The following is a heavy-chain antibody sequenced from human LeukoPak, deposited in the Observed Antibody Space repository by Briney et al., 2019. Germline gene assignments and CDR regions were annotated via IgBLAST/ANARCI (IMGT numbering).Heavy chain of an antibody. CDR3: ARAVGGDGSGSL. Sequence: PSQTLSLTCTVSGGSISSGGYYWSWIRQPPGKGLEWIGYIYYRVTSDYNPSLKSRVTMSVDMSTRQISLKLSSVTAADTAVYYCARAVGGDGSGSLWGPGTLVTVSS. CDR2: IYYRVTS. D-gene: IGHD3-10*01. J-gene: IGHJ4*02. V-gene: IGHV4-61*08. CDR1: GGSISSGGYY.